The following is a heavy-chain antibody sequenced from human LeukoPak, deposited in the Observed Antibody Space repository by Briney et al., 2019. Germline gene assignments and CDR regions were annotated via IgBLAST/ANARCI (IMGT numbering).Heavy chain of an antibody. CDR3: ARDLVYYSSSTAFDP. V-gene: IGHV1-2*02. CDR1: GYTFTGYY. CDR2: ISPNSGGT. Sequence: ASVKVSCKASGYTFTGYYMHWVRQAPGQGLEWVGCISPNSGGTNYAQKFQGRVTMTRDTSISTAYMELSRLRSDDTAVYYCARDLVYYSSSTAFDPWGQGTLVTVSS. D-gene: IGHD2-2*01. J-gene: IGHJ5*02.